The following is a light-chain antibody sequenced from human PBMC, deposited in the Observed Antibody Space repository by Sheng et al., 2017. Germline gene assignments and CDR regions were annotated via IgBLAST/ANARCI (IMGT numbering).Light chain of an antibody. J-gene: IGKJ3*01. CDR1: QSINTH. CDR2: TAS. CDR3: QQYQAWPLT. V-gene: IGKV1-39*01. Sequence: DIQMTQSPSSLSASVGDRVTITCRASQSINTHLNWYHQKPGNAPKFLMSTASSLQGGVPSRFTGSGSGTDFTLSISGLQHEDFAVYYCQQYQAWPLTFGPGTRVD.